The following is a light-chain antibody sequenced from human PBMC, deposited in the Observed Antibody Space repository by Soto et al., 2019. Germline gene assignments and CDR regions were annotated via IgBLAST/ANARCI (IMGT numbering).Light chain of an antibody. CDR2: DAS. J-gene: IGKJ1*01. CDR3: QQYHSYPWT. V-gene: IGKV1-5*01. CDR1: QTIGNY. Sequence: DIQMTQSPSTLSASVGDSLTITCRASQTIGNYLAWYQQKLGKAPNLVIYDASNLEDGVSSRLSGSGSGTEYTLTISSLQPDDYATYHCQQYHSYPWTFGQGTKVDIK.